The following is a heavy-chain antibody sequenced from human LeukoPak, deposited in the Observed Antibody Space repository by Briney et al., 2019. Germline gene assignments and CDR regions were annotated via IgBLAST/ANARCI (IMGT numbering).Heavy chain of an antibody. J-gene: IGHJ4*02. V-gene: IGHV4-30-2*01. D-gene: IGHD1-26*01. CDR2: IYHSGST. CDR1: GGSISSGGYS. CDR3: ARAEDSYYYFDY. Sequence: KPSETLSLTCAVSGGSISSGGYSWSWIRQPPGKGLEWIGYIYHSGSTYYNPSLKSRVTISVDRSKNQFSLKLRSATAADTAVYYCARAEDSYYYFDYWGQGTLVTVSS.